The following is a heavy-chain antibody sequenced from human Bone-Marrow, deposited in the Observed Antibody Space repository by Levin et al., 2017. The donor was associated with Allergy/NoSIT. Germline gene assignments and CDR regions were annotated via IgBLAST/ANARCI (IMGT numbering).Heavy chain of an antibody. CDR2: ISGSENYI. V-gene: IGHV3-21*01. CDR1: GFMFSVYS. D-gene: IGHD1-26*01. Sequence: GGSLRLSCEASGFMFSVYSMNWVRQAPGKGLEWVASISGSENYIKHSDSVKGRFTISRDNAENSLYLQMNSLRVEDTAVYYCARAGPYIGSYLILWGQGTLVTVSS. J-gene: IGHJ4*02. CDR3: ARAGPYIGSYLIL.